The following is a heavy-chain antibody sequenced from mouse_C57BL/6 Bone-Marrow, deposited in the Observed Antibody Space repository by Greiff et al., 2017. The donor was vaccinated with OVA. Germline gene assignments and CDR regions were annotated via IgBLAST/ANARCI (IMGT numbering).Heavy chain of an antibody. CDR3: ARSEGVRDYFAY. J-gene: IGHJ2*01. V-gene: IGHV1-76*01. Sequence: VQLQESGAELVKPGASVKLSCKASGYTFTDYSISWVKQRPGQGLEWIARIYPGSGSIYYNEKFKGKATLTAEKSSSTAYMQLSSLTSDDSAVYFCARSEGVRDYFAYWGQGTTLTVSA. CDR1: GYTFTDYS. CDR2: IYPGSGSI. D-gene: IGHD2-14*01.